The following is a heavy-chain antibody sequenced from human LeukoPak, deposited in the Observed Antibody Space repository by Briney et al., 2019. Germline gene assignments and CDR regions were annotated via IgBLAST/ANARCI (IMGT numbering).Heavy chain of an antibody. CDR3: AKEKQRNFDY. Sequence: PGGSLRLSCAASGFTFSSYWMHWVRQAPGKGLVWVSGISGSGDSTYYGDSVKGRFTISRDNSKNTLYLQMNSLRAEDTAVYYCAKEKQRNFDYWGQGTLVTVSS. CDR1: GFTFSSYW. V-gene: IGHV3-23*01. CDR2: ISGSGDST. J-gene: IGHJ4*02.